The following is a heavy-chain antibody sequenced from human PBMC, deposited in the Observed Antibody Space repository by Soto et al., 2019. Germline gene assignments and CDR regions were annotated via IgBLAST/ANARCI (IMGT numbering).Heavy chain of an antibody. CDR1: GFTFSSYG. Sequence: QVQLVESGGGVVQPGRSLRLSCAASGFTFSSYGMHWVRQAPGKGLEWVAVIWYDGSNKYYADSVKGRFTISRDNSKNTLYLQMNSLRAEDTAVYYCARHAQNSGFDYWGQGTLVTVSS. J-gene: IGHJ4*02. V-gene: IGHV3-33*01. CDR2: IWYDGSNK. D-gene: IGHD1-7*01. CDR3: ARHAQNSGFDY.